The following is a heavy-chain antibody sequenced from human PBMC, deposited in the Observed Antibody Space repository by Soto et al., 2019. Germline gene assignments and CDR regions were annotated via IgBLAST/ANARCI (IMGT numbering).Heavy chain of an antibody. CDR2: IYSLGNS. Sequence: SETLSLTCAVYGGSFSGYYWGWIRQPPGQGLEWIGTIYSLGNSYYNPSLKSRVTISVDKSKSQLFLKLSSVTAPDTAVYYCARQIYDSSGYYYAYWGQGTLVTVSS. D-gene: IGHD3-22*01. J-gene: IGHJ4*02. CDR1: GGSFSGYY. CDR3: ARQIYDSSGYYYAY. V-gene: IGHV4-39*01.